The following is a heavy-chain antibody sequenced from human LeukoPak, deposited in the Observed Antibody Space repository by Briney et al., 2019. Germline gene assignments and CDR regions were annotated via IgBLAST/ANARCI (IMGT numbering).Heavy chain of an antibody. D-gene: IGHD3-22*01. CDR2: ISGSGGGR. CDR3: AKRGVVIRVILVGFHKEAYYFDS. CDR1: GISLSNYG. Sequence: GGSLRLSCAVSGISLSNYGMSWVRQAPGKGLEWFAGISGSGGGRDYADSVKGRFTISRDNPKNTLYLQMNRLRAEDTAVYFCAKRGVVIRVILVGFHKEAYYFDSWGQGALVTVSS. V-gene: IGHV3-23*01. J-gene: IGHJ4*02.